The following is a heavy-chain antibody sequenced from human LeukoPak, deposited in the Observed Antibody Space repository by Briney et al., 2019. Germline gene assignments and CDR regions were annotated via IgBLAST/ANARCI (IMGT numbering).Heavy chain of an antibody. V-gene: IGHV4-59*01. J-gene: IGHJ4*02. CDR1: GGSINSSY. D-gene: IGHD5-18*01. Sequence: PSETLSLTCTVSGGSINSSYWSWIRQPPGKGLELIGYISQSGSRSYNPSLKRRVTMSVDASKNQFSLKLNSVTAAETAVYYCATKGHGGYSYGPFDYWGQGTLVTVSS. CDR3: ATKGHGGYSYGPFDY. CDR2: ISQSGSR.